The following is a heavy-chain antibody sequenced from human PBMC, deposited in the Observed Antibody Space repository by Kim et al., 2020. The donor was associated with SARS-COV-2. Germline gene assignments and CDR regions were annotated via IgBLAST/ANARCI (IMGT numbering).Heavy chain of an antibody. V-gene: IGHV6-1*01. CDR2: TYYRSKWYN. D-gene: IGHD6-19*01. Sequence: SQTLSLTCAISGDSVSSNSAAWNWIRQSPSRGLEWLGRTYYRSKWYNDYAVSVKSRITINPDTSKNQFSLQLNSVTPEDTAVYYCARDLTAGYSSGWQRAGFYNWFDPWGQGTLVTVSS. CDR3: ARDLTAGYSSGWQRAGFYNWFDP. J-gene: IGHJ5*02. CDR1: GDSVSSNSAA.